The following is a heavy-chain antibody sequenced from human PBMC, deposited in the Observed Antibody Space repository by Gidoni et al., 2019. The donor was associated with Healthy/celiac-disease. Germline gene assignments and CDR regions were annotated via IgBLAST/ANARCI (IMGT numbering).Heavy chain of an antibody. CDR1: GFTFSSYG. CDR2: IWYDGSNK. V-gene: IGHV3-33*01. Sequence: AASGFTFSSYGMHWVRQAPGKGLEWFAVIWYDGSNKYYADSVKGRFTISRDNSKNTLYLQMNSLRAEDTAVYYCARDGALSSSWYYHDSSGYLDYWGQGTLVTVSS. CDR3: ARDGALSSSWYYHDSSGYLDY. J-gene: IGHJ4*02. D-gene: IGHD6-13*01.